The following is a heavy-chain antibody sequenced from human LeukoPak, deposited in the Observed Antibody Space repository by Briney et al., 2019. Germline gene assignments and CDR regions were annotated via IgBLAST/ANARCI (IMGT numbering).Heavy chain of an antibody. CDR2: ISGSGGST. CDR3: AKDIGGSYSQGIYYYYYGMDV. Sequence: PGGSLRLSCAASGFTFSSYAMSWVRQAPGKGLEWVSAISGSGGSTYYADSVKGRFTISRDNSKNTLYLQMNSLRAEDTAVYYCAKDIGGSYSQGIYYYYYGMDVWGQGTTVTVSS. J-gene: IGHJ6*02. CDR1: GFTFSSYA. V-gene: IGHV3-23*01. D-gene: IGHD1-26*01.